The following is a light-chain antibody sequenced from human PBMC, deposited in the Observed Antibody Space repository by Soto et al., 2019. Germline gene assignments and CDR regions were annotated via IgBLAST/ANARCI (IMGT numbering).Light chain of an antibody. Sequence: DLQMTQSPSSLSASVGDRVTITCRASKSISTYLNWYQQKPGKAPKLLIYAASSLQSGVTSRFSGSGSGADFSLTISSLQPEDFATYYCQQSYSTPRVYTFGQGTQLEIK. CDR2: AAS. J-gene: IGKJ2*01. CDR3: QQSYSTPRVYT. V-gene: IGKV1-39*01. CDR1: KSISTY.